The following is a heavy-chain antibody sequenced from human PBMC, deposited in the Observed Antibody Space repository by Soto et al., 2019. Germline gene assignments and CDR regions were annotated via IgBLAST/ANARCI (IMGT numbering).Heavy chain of an antibody. CDR1: GFTFSIYW. V-gene: IGHV3-74*01. D-gene: IGHD2-21*01. J-gene: IGHJ4*02. Sequence: EVQLVESGGGLVQPGGSLRLSCAASGFTFSIYWMHWVRQAPGKGLVWVSRMNMDGSRTSYADFAKGRFTVSRDDAKSTVDLQMSNLRAEDTVVYYCVRGDGDRYDGHGYLGRHWGQGALVTVSS. CDR2: MNMDGSRT. CDR3: VRGDGDRYDGHGYLGRH.